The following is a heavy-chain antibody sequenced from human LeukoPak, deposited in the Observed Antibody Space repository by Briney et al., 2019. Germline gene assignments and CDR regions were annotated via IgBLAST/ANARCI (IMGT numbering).Heavy chain of an antibody. CDR3: ARERGFSNYVDY. Sequence: PSETLSLTCAVSGGSISSSNWWSWVRQPPGKGLEWIGKIYHSGSTNYNPSLKSRVTISVDKSKNQFSLKLSSVTAADTAVYYCARERGFSNYVDYWGQGTLVTVSS. D-gene: IGHD3-10*01. J-gene: IGHJ4*02. V-gene: IGHV4-4*02. CDR1: GGSISSSNW. CDR2: IYHSGST.